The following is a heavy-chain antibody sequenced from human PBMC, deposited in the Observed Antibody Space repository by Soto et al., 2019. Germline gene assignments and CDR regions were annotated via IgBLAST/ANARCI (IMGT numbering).Heavy chain of an antibody. CDR1: GGTFNNFA. J-gene: IGHJ6*02. D-gene: IGHD6-25*01. CDR3: ATATISPVSATFHHYGMDV. Sequence: QVQLVQSGAEVRKPGSSVKVSCQTSGGTFNNFAFTWVRQAPGQGLEWLGGIMPVFDTTNYAASFQGRITITADDLTNTVYMEMKTLRFVDTAMYYCATATISPVSATFHHYGMDVWGQGTTVTVSS. CDR2: IMPVFDTT. V-gene: IGHV1-69*01.